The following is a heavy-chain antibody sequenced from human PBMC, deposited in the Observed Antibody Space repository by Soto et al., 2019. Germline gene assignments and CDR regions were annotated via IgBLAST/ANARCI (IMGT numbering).Heavy chain of an antibody. V-gene: IGHV3-48*01. D-gene: IGHD1-1*01. CDR3: ARDRERRTDDLHALDI. J-gene: IGHJ3*02. CDR2: ISSSSSTI. CDR1: GFTFISYS. Sequence: PGGSLRLSCAASGFTFISYSVNWVRQAPGKGLEWVSYISSSSSTIYYADSVKGRFTISRDNAKNSLYLQMNSLRAEDTAVYYCARDRERRTDDLHALDIWGQGTMVTVSS.